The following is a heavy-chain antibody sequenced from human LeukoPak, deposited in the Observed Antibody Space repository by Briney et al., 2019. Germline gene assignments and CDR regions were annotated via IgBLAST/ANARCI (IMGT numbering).Heavy chain of an antibody. J-gene: IGHJ4*02. CDR3: ARDSSGYSTN. V-gene: IGHV3-66*02. D-gene: IGHD3-22*01. Sequence: GGSLRLSCAASGFTVSSNYMSWVRQAPGKGLEWVSVIYSGGSTYYADSVKGRFTISRGNSKITLYLQMNSLRAEDTAVYYCARDSSGYSTNWGQGTLVPVSS. CDR1: GFTVSSNY. CDR2: IYSGGST.